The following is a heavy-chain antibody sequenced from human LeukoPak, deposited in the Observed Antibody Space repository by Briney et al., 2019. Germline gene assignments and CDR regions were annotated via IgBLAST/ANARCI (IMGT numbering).Heavy chain of an antibody. V-gene: IGHV6-1*01. CDR2: TYYRSKWYN. D-gene: IGHD6-19*01. J-gene: IGHJ6*02. CDR1: GDSVSSNSAT. Sequence: RSQTLSLTCAISGDSVSSNSATWNWIRQSPSRGLEWLGRTYYRSKWYNDYAVSVKSRITISPDTSKNQFSLQLNSVTPEDTAVYYCARVPSPAVAGLMDVWGQGTTVTVSS. CDR3: ARVPSPAVAGLMDV.